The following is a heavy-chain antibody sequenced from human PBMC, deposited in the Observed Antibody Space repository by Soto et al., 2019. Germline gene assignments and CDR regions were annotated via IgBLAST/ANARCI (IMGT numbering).Heavy chain of an antibody. V-gene: IGHV2-70*11. J-gene: IGHJ4*02. CDR1: GFSLSTGGMC. Sequence: SGPTLVNPTQTLTLTCTFSGFSLSTGGMCVSWIRQPPGKALEWLARIEWDDDKYYSTSLETRLTISKDTSKNQVVLTMTHMDPVDTATYYCARIHMLDGFDYWGQGILVTVSS. CDR2: IEWDDDK. CDR3: ARIHMLDGFDY. D-gene: IGHD3-10*02.